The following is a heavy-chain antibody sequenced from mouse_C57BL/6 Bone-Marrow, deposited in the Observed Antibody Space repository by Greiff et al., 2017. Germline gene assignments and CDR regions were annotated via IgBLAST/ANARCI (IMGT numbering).Heavy chain of an antibody. Sequence: EVMLVESGGGLVQPGGSLKLSCAASGFTFSDYYMYWVRQTPEKRLEWVAYISNGGGSTYYPDTVKGRFTISRDNAKNTLYLQMSRLKSEDTAMYYCARHYYYGSSHYYAMDYWGQGTSVTVSA. V-gene: IGHV5-12*01. D-gene: IGHD1-1*01. J-gene: IGHJ4*01. CDR2: ISNGGGST. CDR1: GFTFSDYY. CDR3: ARHYYYGSSHYYAMDY.